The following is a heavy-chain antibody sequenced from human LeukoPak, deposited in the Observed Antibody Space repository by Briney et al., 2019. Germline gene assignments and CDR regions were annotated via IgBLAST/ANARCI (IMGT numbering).Heavy chain of an antibody. CDR2: ISASGGAT. D-gene: IGHD4-17*01. CDR3: AKGNYGEKIDY. CDR1: GFTFLRHG. Sequence: GGSPRLSCAASGFTFLRHGMTWFRQAPGKGLEWVSGISASGGATYYADSVKGRFTISRDNSKNTLYLQMNSLKAEDAALYYCAKGNYGEKIDYWGPGTLVTVSS. J-gene: IGHJ4*02. V-gene: IGHV3-23*01.